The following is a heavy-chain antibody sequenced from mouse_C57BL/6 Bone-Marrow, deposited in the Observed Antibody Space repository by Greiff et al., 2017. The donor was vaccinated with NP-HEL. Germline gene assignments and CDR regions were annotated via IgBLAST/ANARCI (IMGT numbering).Heavy chain of an antibody. CDR3: LYGNYDYAMDY. V-gene: IGHV14-4*01. CDR1: GFNIKDDY. Sequence: EVQLVESGAELVRPGASVKLSCTASGFNIKDDYMHWVKQRPEQGLEWIGWIDPENGDTEYASKFQGKATITADTSSNTAYLQLSSLTSEDTAVYYCLYGNYDYAMDYWGQGTSVTVSS. CDR2: IDPENGDT. D-gene: IGHD2-1*01. J-gene: IGHJ4*01.